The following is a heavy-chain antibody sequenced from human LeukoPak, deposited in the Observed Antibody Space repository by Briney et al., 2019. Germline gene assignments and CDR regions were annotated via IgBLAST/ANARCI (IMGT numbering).Heavy chain of an antibody. Sequence: GGSLRLSCAASGFTFSSYWMSWFRQTPGKGLEWVGNIKKDGSEKYYVDSVKGRFTISRDNAKNTVSLQMTSLRAGDTGVYYCARAPSEIGGYYPEYFRHWGQGTLVIVSS. CDR1: GFTFSSYW. D-gene: IGHD3-22*01. J-gene: IGHJ1*01. V-gene: IGHV3-7*01. CDR2: IKKDGSEK. CDR3: ARAPSEIGGYYPEYFRH.